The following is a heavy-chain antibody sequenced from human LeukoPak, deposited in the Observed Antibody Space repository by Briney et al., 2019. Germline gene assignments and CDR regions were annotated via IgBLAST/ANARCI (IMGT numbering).Heavy chain of an antibody. CDR1: GGTFSSYA. Sequence: ASVKVSCKASGGTFSSYAISWVRQAPGQGLEWMGRIIPILGIANYAQKFQGRVTITADKSTGTAYMELSSLRSEDTAVYYCARGQSSNFWSGHPGDWFDPWGQGTLVTVSS. V-gene: IGHV1-69*04. J-gene: IGHJ5*02. CDR2: IIPILGIA. CDR3: ARGQSSNFWSGHPGDWFDP. D-gene: IGHD3-3*01.